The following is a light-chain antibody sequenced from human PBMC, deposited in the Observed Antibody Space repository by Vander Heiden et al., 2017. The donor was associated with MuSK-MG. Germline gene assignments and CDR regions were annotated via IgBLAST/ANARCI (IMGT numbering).Light chain of an antibody. J-gene: IGKJ1*01. CDR1: QSVSSN. CDR2: AAS. CDR3: QQYNNRPRT. Sequence: ELVLTQSPATLSVSPGERATLSCRASQSVSSNLAWYQQKPGQAPRLLIYAASTRETGIPARFSGSGSGTEFTLTISSLQSEDFAAYYCQQYNNRPRTFGRGTKVEIK. V-gene: IGKV3-15*01.